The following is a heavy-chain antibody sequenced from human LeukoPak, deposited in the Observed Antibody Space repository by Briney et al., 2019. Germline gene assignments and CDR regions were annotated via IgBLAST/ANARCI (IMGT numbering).Heavy chain of an antibody. Sequence: SETLSLTCAVYGGSFSGYYCNWIRQPPAKGMGWIGEINHSGSTNYNPTLKRQATITVDTYKYQFPLNLRSVTAADTAGAVFLRGRRTMIVVDTVLLDYWGQGNLVTVSS. CDR3: LRGRRTMIVVDTVLLDY. V-gene: IGHV4-34*01. CDR1: GGSFSGYY. D-gene: IGHD3-22*01. CDR2: INHSGST. J-gene: IGHJ4*02.